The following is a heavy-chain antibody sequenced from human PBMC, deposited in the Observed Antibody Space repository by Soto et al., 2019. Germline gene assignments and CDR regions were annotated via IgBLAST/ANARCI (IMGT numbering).Heavy chain of an antibody. J-gene: IGHJ4*02. Sequence: QVHLVESGGGVVQPGRSLRLSCAASGFSFSRYVMHWVRQAPGKGPEWVAFISHDGSNKTHADSVKGRFTISRDNSKSTLYLQMNSLRTEDTSVYYCAKDSPTAPFDYWGQGTLVTVSS. CDR3: AKDSPTAPFDY. CDR1: GFSFSRYV. CDR2: ISHDGSNK. V-gene: IGHV3-30*18. D-gene: IGHD5-18*01.